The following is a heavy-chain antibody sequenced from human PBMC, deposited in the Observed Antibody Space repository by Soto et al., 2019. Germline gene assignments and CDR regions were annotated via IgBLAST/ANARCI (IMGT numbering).Heavy chain of an antibody. CDR3: ARDTESNRYND. V-gene: IGHV1-18*01. CDR2: IRPDNGNR. Sequence: QVQVLQSGPEVKRPGASVTVXXXXXXYTFSTSGISWVRQAPGQGLEWVGWIRPDNGNRKSAQRLQGRVTLTTDTSASTAYMELRSLTSDDTAMYYCARDTESNRYNDWGQGTLVTVSS. D-gene: IGHD1-20*01. J-gene: IGHJ1*01. CDR1: XYTFSTSG.